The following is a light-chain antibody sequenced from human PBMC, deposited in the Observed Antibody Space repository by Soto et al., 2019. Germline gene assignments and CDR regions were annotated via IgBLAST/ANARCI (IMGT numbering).Light chain of an antibody. Sequence: QSALTQPASVSGSPGQSITISCTGTSSDVGGYNYVSWYQQHPGKAPKLMIYAVSNRPSGVSTRFSGSKSGNTASLTISGRQAEDEADYHCSSYTTSSTLLYVFGTGTKLTV. CDR3: SSYTTSSTLLYV. J-gene: IGLJ1*01. V-gene: IGLV2-14*01. CDR2: AVS. CDR1: SSDVGGYNY.